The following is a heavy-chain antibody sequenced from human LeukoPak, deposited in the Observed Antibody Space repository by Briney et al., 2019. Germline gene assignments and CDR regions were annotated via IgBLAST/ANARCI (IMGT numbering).Heavy chain of an antibody. CDR2: IRYDGSNR. Sequence: QPGGSLRLXCAASVFTFSSYGMHWVRQAPGKGLEWVAFIRYDGSNRYYTDSVKGRFTISRDNSKNTLYLQMNSLRPEDTAVYYCAKVGGSGTYLFDYWGQGTLVTVSS. CDR1: VFTFSSYG. V-gene: IGHV3-30*02. CDR3: AKVGGSGTYLFDY. J-gene: IGHJ4*02. D-gene: IGHD3-10*01.